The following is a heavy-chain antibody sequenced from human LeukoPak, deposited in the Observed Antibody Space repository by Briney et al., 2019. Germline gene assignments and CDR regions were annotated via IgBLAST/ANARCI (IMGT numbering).Heavy chain of an antibody. J-gene: IGHJ4*02. CDR2: IIPIFGTA. D-gene: IGHD3-9*01. V-gene: IGHV1-69*13. Sequence: GASVKVSCKASGYTFTSYYMHWVRQAPGQGLEWMGGIIPIFGTANYAQKFQGRVTITADESTSTAYMELSSLRSEDTAVYYCARSYYDILTGYWGFDYWGQGTLVTVSS. CDR1: GYTFTSYY. CDR3: ARSYYDILTGYWGFDY.